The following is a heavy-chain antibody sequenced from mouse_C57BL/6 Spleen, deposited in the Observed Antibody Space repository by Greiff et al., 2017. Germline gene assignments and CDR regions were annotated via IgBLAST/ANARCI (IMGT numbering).Heavy chain of an antibody. CDR3: ARNYGSSYGFAY. D-gene: IGHD1-1*01. Sequence: DVKLVESGPGLVKPSQSLSLTCSVTGYSITSGYYWNWIRQFPGNKLEWMGYISYDGSNNYNPSLKNRIPLTRDTSKNQFFLKLNSVTTEDTATYYCARNYGSSYGFAYWGQGTLVTVSA. J-gene: IGHJ3*01. V-gene: IGHV3-6*01. CDR1: GYSITSGYY. CDR2: ISYDGSN.